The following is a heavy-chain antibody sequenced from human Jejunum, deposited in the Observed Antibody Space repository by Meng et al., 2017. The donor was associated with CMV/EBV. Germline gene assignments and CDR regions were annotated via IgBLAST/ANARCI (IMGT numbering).Heavy chain of an antibody. CDR3: VKDGPSDFFESGGDRFDH. J-gene: IGHJ4*02. V-gene: IGHV3-33*03. Sequence: FTCSNHGMHWVRQAPGKGLEWVAVIWHDGSKTSYADSVSGRFTVSRDNTRNRLFLQMDSLRPEDTAVYFCVKDGPSDFFESGGDRFDHWGQGILVTVSS. D-gene: IGHD2-21*02. CDR1: FTCSNHG. CDR2: IWHDGSKT.